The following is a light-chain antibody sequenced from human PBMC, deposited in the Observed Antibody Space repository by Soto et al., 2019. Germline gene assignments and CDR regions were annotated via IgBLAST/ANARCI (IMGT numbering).Light chain of an antibody. V-gene: IGKV3-20*01. Sequence: EIVLTQSPGTLSLSPGERATRSCRASQRVSVNSLAWYQQKGGQAPRLLIYAASTRATGVPDRFSGTGSGTDFALTISRLDTDDSAVYYCQQYGGTPSTLGPGTKVYIK. CDR2: AAS. CDR3: QQYGGTPST. J-gene: IGKJ3*01. CDR1: QRVSVNS.